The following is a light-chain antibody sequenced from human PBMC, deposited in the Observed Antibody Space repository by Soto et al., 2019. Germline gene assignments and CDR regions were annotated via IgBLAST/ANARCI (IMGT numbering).Light chain of an antibody. J-gene: IGKJ5*01. CDR3: QQYNSWPPIT. CDR1: QSISSW. Sequence: DIQMTQSPSSLSASVGDRVTITCRASQSISSWLAWYQQKPGKAPNLLIYTGSSLQSGVPSRFSGSGSGTDFTLTIRSLQSEDFAVYYCQQYNSWPPITFGQGTRLEIK. CDR2: TGS. V-gene: IGKV1-5*01.